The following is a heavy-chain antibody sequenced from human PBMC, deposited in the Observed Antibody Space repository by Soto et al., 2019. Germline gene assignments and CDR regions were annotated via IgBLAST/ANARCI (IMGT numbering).Heavy chain of an antibody. CDR3: AKDIVLMVYAIVDWFDP. V-gene: IGHV3-23*01. CDR2: ISGSGGST. Sequence: EVQLLESGGGLVQPGGSLRLSCAASGFTFSSYAMSWVRQAPGKGLEWVSAISGSGGSTYYADSVKGRFTISRDNSINTLSLEMDSLRAEDTAVYYCAKDIVLMVYAIVDWFDPWGQGTLVTVSS. J-gene: IGHJ5*02. CDR1: GFTFSSYA. D-gene: IGHD2-8*01.